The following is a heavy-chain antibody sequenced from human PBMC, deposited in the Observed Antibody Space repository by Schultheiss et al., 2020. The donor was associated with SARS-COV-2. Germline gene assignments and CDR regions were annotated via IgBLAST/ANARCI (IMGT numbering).Heavy chain of an antibody. D-gene: IGHD6-13*01. CDR1: GFTFSSYA. CDR3: RYSSSWYESTFDY. Sequence: GSLRLSCAASGFTFSSYAMSWVRQAPGKGLEWVSAISGSGGSTYYADSVKGRFTISRDNSKNTLYLQMNSLRAEDTAVYYCRYSSSWYESTFDYWGQGTLVTVSS. CDR2: ISGSGGST. J-gene: IGHJ4*02. V-gene: IGHV3-23*01.